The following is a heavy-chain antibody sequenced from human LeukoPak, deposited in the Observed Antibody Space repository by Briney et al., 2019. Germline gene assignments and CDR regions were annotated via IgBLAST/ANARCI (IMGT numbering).Heavy chain of an antibody. CDR1: GFTFGNYA. D-gene: IGHD1-26*01. Sequence: HPGTSLRLSCEASGFTFGNYAIHWVRQVPGEGLEWVAIITHNGGTQYYADPVKGRFTISRDNSQSTVFLQMNSLRPEDTAVYYCARDAQSGAFSDFDYWGQGTLVTVSS. CDR3: ARDAQSGAFSDFDY. J-gene: IGHJ4*02. V-gene: IGHV3-30-3*01. CDR2: ITHNGGTQ.